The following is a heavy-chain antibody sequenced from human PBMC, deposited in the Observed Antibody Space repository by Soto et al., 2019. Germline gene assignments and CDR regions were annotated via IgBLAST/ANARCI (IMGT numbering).Heavy chain of an antibody. CDR3: ARVYYDFWSGPGHFDY. J-gene: IGHJ4*02. V-gene: IGHV1-46*03. CDR2: INPSGGTT. D-gene: IGHD3-3*01. CDR1: GYSFTSYF. Sequence: GASVKVSCKASGYSFTSYFIHWVRQAPGQGLEWMGIINPSGGTTNYAQKFQGRVIMTRDTSTSTVYMELSSVRSEDTAVYYCARVYYDFWSGPGHFDYRGQGTLVTVSS.